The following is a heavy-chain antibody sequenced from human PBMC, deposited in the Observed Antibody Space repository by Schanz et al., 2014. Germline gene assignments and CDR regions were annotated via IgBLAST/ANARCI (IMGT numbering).Heavy chain of an antibody. CDR3: ARDGVDAAAGGNY. V-gene: IGHV1-46*03. D-gene: IGHD6-13*01. Sequence: QLQLVQSGAEVKKPGSSVKVSCKLSGGTFSSYTISWMRQAPGQGLEWMGKINPSGGSTTYAQKFQGRVTMTRDTSTSTVYMELSSLRSEDTAVYYCARDGVDAAAGGNYWGQGSLVTVSS. CDR2: INPSGGST. J-gene: IGHJ4*02. CDR1: GGTFSSYT.